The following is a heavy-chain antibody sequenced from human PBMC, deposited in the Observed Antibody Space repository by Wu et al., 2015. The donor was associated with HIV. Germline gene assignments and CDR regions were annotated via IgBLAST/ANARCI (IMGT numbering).Heavy chain of an antibody. CDR2: IIPLFRTA. CDR1: GGTFSSYV. Sequence: QVQLVQSGAEVKKPGSSVKVSCTGSGGTFSSYVTAWVRQAPGQGLEWMGGIIPLFRTANYSPKFQGRLTITTDESMTTAYMELSSLRSEDTAVYYCARGNDFWSGYPAYYYYMDVWGKGTTVIVSS. J-gene: IGHJ6*03. V-gene: IGHV1-69*05. D-gene: IGHD3-3*01. CDR3: ARGNDFWSGYPAYYYYMDV.